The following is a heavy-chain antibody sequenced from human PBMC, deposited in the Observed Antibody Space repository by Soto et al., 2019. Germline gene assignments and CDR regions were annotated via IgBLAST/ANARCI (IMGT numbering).Heavy chain of an antibody. Sequence: SETLSLTCTVSGGSISSGGYYWSWIRQHPGKGLEWIGYIYYSGSTYYNPSLKSRVTISVDTSKNQFSLKLSSVTAADTAVYYCARAPPYGSGSYYNEPLYYFDYWGQGTLVTVSS. CDR3: ARAPPYGSGSYYNEPLYYFDY. J-gene: IGHJ4*02. CDR2: IYYSGST. V-gene: IGHV4-31*03. D-gene: IGHD3-10*01. CDR1: GGSISSGGYY.